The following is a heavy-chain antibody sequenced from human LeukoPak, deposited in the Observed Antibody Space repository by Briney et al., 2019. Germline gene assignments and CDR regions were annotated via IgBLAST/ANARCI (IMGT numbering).Heavy chain of an antibody. CDR3: ARVGNQNWFDP. J-gene: IGHJ5*02. CDR2: INANTGNP. V-gene: IGHV7-4-1*02. Sequence: ASVKVSCKASGYTFTSYAMNWVRQAPGQGLEWMGWINANTGNPTYAQGFTGRFVFPLDTSVSTAYLQISSLKAEDTAVYYCARVGNQNWFDPWGQGTLVTVSS. D-gene: IGHD1-14*01. CDR1: GYTFTSYA.